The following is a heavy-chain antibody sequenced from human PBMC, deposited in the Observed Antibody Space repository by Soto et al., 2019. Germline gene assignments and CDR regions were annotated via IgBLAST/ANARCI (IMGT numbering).Heavy chain of an antibody. CDR3: AIDGYDSSGYYYAPPSRDAFDI. CDR1: GFTFSSYS. V-gene: IGHV3-21*01. J-gene: IGHJ3*02. CDR2: ISSSSSYI. Sequence: GESLRLSCAASGFTFSSYSMNWVRQAPGKGLEWVSSISSSSSYIYYADSVKGRFTISRDNAKNSLYLQMNSLRAEDTAVYYCAIDGYDSSGYYYAPPSRDAFDIWGQGTMVTVSS. D-gene: IGHD3-22*01.